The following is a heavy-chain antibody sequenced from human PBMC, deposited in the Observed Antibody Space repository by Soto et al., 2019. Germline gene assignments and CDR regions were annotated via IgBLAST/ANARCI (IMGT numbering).Heavy chain of an antibody. V-gene: IGHV4-4*02. D-gene: IGHD5-12*01. Sequence: QVQLQESGPGLVKPSGTLSLTCAVSGGSISSSNWWSWVRQPPGKGLEWIGEIYHSGSTNYNPSLKSRATISVDKSKNQFSLKLSSVTAADTAVYYCARDQGGYSGYDHYYYGMDVWGQGTTVTVSS. CDR3: ARDQGGYSGYDHYYYGMDV. J-gene: IGHJ6*02. CDR2: IYHSGST. CDR1: GGSISSSNW.